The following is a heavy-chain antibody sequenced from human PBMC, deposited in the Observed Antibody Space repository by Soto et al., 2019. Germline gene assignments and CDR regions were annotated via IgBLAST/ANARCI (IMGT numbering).Heavy chain of an antibody. CDR1: GFTFSSYS. CDR2: ISSSSYI. J-gene: IGHJ1*01. D-gene: IGHD4-17*01. CDR3: ARGTPVMTTVVTPAEYFQH. V-gene: IGHV3-21*03. Sequence: GGSLRLSCAASGFTFSSYSMNWVRQAPGKGLEWVSSISSSSYIYYADSVKGRFTISRDNAKNSLYLQMNSLRAEDTAVYYCARGTPVMTTVVTPAEYFQHWGQGTLVTVSS.